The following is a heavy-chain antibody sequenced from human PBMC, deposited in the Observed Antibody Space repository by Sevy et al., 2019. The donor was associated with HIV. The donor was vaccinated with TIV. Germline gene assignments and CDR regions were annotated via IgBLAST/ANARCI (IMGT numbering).Heavy chain of an antibody. CDR1: GYTFTDYY. D-gene: IGHD6-13*01. V-gene: IGHV1-2*06. J-gene: IGHJ6*02. Sequence: ASVKVSCKASGYTFTDYYIHWVRQAPGQGLEWMGRINPNSGDSNSAQKFQGRVAMPRDTSTSTAYMELSRLRSDDTAVYYCARDRHVIAATESYYFFYGMDVWGQGTTVTVSS. CDR3: ARDRHVIAATESYYFFYGMDV. CDR2: INPNSGDS.